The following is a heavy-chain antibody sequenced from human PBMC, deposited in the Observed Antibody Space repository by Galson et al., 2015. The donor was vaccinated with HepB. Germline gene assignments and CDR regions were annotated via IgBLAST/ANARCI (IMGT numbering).Heavy chain of an antibody. V-gene: IGHV3-30*18. CDR3: AKDQSSIVVDYYFDY. CDR1: GFTFSSYG. D-gene: IGHD3-22*01. Sequence: SLRLSCAASGFTFSSYGMHWVRQAPGKGLEWVAVISYDGSNKYYADSVKGRFTISRDNSKNTLYLQMNSLRAEDTAVYYCAKDQSSIVVDYYFDYWGQGTLVTVSS. J-gene: IGHJ4*02. CDR2: ISYDGSNK.